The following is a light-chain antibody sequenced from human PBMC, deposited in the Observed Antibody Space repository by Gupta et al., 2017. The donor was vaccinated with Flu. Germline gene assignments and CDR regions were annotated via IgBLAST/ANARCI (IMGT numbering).Light chain of an antibody. J-gene: IGKJ3*01. Sequence: EIVLTQSPGTLSLSPGERATLSCRASQSVGRNYLAWYQQKPGQAPRLLIYDASSRATGIPARFSGSGSGTDFTLTSSGVEPEDFAVYYCQQYDGSCTFGPGTQVDI. CDR2: DAS. V-gene: IGKV3-20*01. CDR3: QQYDGSCT. CDR1: QSVGRNY.